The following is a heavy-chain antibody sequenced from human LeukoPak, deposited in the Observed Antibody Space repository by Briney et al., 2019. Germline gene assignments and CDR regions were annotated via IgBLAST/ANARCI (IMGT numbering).Heavy chain of an antibody. Sequence: GGSLRLSCAASGFTFSSYAMSWVRQAPGKGLAWVSAISGSGGSTYYADSVKCRFTISRDDSKNTLYLQMNSLRAEDTAVYYCAKDRSTYYDFRSGLNDYWGQGTLVTVSS. CDR1: GFTFSSYA. V-gene: IGHV3-23*01. CDR2: ISGSGGST. D-gene: IGHD3-3*01. CDR3: AKDRSTYYDFRSGLNDY. J-gene: IGHJ4*02.